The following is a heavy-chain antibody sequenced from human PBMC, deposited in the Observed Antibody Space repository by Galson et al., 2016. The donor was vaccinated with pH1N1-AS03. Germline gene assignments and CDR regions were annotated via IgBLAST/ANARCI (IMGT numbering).Heavy chain of an antibody. Sequence: SVKVSCKASGGNFRTHPISWVRQAPGQGLEWMGGIMPVFGPAKYAQKFQGRVTISADESTSTAYMELNNLRPEDTAVYYCARRYYFDYWGQGTLVTVSS. J-gene: IGHJ4*02. CDR1: GGNFRTHP. D-gene: IGHD3-16*02. CDR2: IMPVFGPA. V-gene: IGHV1-69*13. CDR3: ARRYYFDY.